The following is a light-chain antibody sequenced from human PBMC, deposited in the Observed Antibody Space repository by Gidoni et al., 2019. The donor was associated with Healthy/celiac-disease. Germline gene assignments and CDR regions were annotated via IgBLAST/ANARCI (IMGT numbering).Light chain of an antibody. J-gene: IGLJ3*02. CDR3: QSYDSSLSGFWV. Sequence: QSVLTQPPSVSGAPGQRVTLSCTGSSSNIGAGLDVHWYQQLPGTAPKRLIYGNSNRPAGVPERFSGSKSGTSASLAITGLQAEDEADYYCQSYDSSLSGFWVFGGGTKLTVL. CDR2: GNS. V-gene: IGLV1-40*01. CDR1: SSNIGAGLD.